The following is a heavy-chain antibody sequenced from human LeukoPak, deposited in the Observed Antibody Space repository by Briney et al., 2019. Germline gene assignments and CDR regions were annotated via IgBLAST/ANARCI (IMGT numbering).Heavy chain of an antibody. J-gene: IGHJ4*02. Sequence: GGSLRLSCAASGFTFSSHSMNWVRQAPGKGLEWVSAISGSGGSTYYADSVKGRFTISRDNSKNTLYLQMNSLRAEDTAVYYCTTNCVWGSYRWYWGQGTLVTVSS. V-gene: IGHV3-23*01. D-gene: IGHD3-16*02. CDR1: GFTFSSHS. CDR3: TTNCVWGSYRWY. CDR2: ISGSGGST.